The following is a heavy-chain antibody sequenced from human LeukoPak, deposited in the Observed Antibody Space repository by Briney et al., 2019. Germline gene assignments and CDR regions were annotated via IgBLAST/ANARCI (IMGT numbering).Heavy chain of an antibody. CDR1: GDSISSGDYY. CDR3: ARGPYSYDSSGAFDI. J-gene: IGHJ3*02. V-gene: IGHV4-61*02. Sequence: SETLSLTCTVSGDSISSGDYYWSWIRQPAGKGLEWIGRISSSGSTNYNPSLKSRVTISVDTSKYQFSLKLSSVTAADTAVYFCARGPYSYDSSGAFDIWGQGTMVTVSS. D-gene: IGHD3-22*01. CDR2: ISSSGST.